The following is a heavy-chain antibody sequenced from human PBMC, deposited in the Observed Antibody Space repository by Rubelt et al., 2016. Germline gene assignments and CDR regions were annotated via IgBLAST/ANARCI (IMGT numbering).Heavy chain of an antibody. V-gene: IGHV1-69*01. D-gene: IGHD2-15*01. Sequence: QVQLVQSGAEVKKPGSSVKVSCKASGGTFSSYAISWVRQAPGQGLEWMGGIIPIFGTANYAQKFQGRVTFAADESPGTASMELGSLGSEDTAVYYLAVTLAFLGVVAAKGAFDIWGQGTMVAVSS. J-gene: IGHJ3*02. CDR1: GGTFSSYA. CDR3: AVTLAFLGVVAAKGAFDI. CDR2: IIPIFGTA.